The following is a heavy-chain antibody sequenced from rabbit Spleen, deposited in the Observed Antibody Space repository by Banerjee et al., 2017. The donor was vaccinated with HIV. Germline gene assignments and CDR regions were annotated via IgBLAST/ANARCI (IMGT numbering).Heavy chain of an antibody. Sequence: QEQLEESGGDLVKPEGSLTLTCTASGFSFSSSDYMCWVRQAPGKGLEWISCIAGSNNAFTYSATWAQGRFTISKTSSTTVTLQMTSLTAADTATYFCARDSAGREDFNLWGPGTLVTVS. V-gene: IGHV1S45*01. CDR3: ARDSAGREDFNL. CDR2: IAGSNNAFT. D-gene: IGHD4-2*01. CDR1: GFSFSSSDY. J-gene: IGHJ4*01.